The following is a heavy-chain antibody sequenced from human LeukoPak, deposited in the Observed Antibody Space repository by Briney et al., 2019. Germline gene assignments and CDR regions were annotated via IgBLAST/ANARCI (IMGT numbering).Heavy chain of an antibody. Sequence: PGGSLRLSCVASGFTFSSYAMHWVRQAPGKGLEYVSAISSNGGSTYYANSVKGRFTISRDNSKNTLYLQMGSLRAEDMAVYYCARGDYDSSGYYPDDAFDNWGQGTMVTVSS. CDR3: ARGDYDSSGYYPDDAFDN. J-gene: IGHJ3*02. D-gene: IGHD3-22*01. CDR1: GFTFSSYA. V-gene: IGHV3-64*01. CDR2: ISSNGGST.